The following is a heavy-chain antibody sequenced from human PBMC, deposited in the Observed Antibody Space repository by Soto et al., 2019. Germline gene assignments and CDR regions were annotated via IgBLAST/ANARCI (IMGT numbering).Heavy chain of an antibody. CDR1: GYKFTTYG. J-gene: IGHJ6*02. CDR2: ISTYNGNT. D-gene: IGHD7-27*01. CDR3: ARGLGTNGLDV. Sequence: HVQLLQSGAEVKNPGASVKVSCKASGYKFTTYGITWVRQAPGQGLEWLGGISTYNGNTDYAQNLKDRVTMTTETSTSTAYLEVRRLTSDDTAVYFCARGLGTNGLDVWGQGTTVTVSS. V-gene: IGHV1-18*04.